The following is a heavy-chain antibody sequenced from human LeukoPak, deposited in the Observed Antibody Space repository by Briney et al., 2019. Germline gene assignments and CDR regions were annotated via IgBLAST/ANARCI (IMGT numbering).Heavy chain of an antibody. D-gene: IGHD2-2*01. CDR1: GNTFTRNG. J-gene: IGHJ5*02. Sequence: ASVKVSCKASGNTFTRNGISWVRQAPGQGLEWMGWISAYNGSTNYAQKLQGRVTMTTDTSTSTAYMELRSLRSDDTAVYYCARARVPGGWFDPWGQGTLVTVSS. CDR2: ISAYNGST. V-gene: IGHV1-18*01. CDR3: ARARVPGGWFDP.